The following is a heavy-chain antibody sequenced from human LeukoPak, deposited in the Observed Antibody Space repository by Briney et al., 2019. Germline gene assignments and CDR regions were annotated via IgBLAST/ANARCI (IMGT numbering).Heavy chain of an antibody. CDR1: GFTFSSFA. CDR3: ARDIDNGDYVVY. CDR2: ISGYGDTT. J-gene: IGHJ4*02. Sequence: GGSLRLSCSASGFTFSSFAMNWVRQAPGKGLEWVSIISGYGDTTYYTDSVRGRFTISRDNSKNTLYLQMNSLRAEDTAVYYCARDIDNGDYVVYWGQGTLVTVSS. V-gene: IGHV3-23*01. D-gene: IGHD4-17*01.